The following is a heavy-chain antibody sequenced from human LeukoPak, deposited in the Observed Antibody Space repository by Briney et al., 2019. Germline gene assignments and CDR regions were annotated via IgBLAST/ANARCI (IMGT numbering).Heavy chain of an antibody. J-gene: IGHJ6*02. Sequence: PGGSLRLSCAASGFTCSDYYMTWIRQAPEKGLEWISHITLGVCATYYADSVKGRFTISRDNAKKSQYLQMNSLRVEDTAIYYCARGHYEMDVWGRGTTVTVSS. CDR2: ITLGVCAT. V-gene: IGHV3-11*01. CDR3: ARGHYEMDV. CDR1: GFTCSDYY.